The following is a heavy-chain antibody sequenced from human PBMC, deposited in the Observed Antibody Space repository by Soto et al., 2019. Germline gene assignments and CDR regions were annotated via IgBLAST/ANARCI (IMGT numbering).Heavy chain of an antibody. D-gene: IGHD1-20*01. CDR1: GDSISSSEW. V-gene: IGHV4-4*02. Sequence: SETLSLTCKVSGDSISSSEWWSWVRQPPGKGLEWIAEIHHSGPTNYNPSLQSRVTITVDKSKNQISLRLSTVTAADTAVYYCARGDITAVRNYYFDHWGQGTLVTVSS. CDR3: ARGDITAVRNYYFDH. CDR2: IHHSGPT. J-gene: IGHJ4*02.